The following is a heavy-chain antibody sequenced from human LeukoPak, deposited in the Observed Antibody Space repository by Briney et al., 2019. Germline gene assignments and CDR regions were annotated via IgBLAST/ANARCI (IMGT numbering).Heavy chain of an antibody. D-gene: IGHD1-26*01. V-gene: IGHV3-7*01. J-gene: IGHJ6*03. CDR2: IKQDGSEK. CDR1: GFTFSSYW. CDR3: ARYGGSYGSGYYYMDV. Sequence: GGSLRLSCAASGFTFSSYWMSWVRQAPGKGLEWVAHIKQDGSEKYYVDSVRGRFTISRDNAKNSLYLQMNSLSAEDTAVYYCARYGGSYGSGYYYMDVWGKGTTVTISS.